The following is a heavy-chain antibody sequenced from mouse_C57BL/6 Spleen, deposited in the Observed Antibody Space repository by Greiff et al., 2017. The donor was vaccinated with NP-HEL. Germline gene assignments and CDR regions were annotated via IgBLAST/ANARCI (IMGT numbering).Heavy chain of an antibody. Sequence: EVQGVESGGGLVKPGGSLKLSCAASGFTFSSYAMSWVRQTPEKRLEWVATISDGGSYTYYPDNVKGRFTISRDNAKNNLYLQMSHLKSEDTAMYYCARKDDYEGYYFDYLGQGTTLTVSS. D-gene: IGHD2-4*01. CDR2: ISDGGSYT. CDR3: ARKDDYEGYYFDY. V-gene: IGHV5-4*01. J-gene: IGHJ2*01. CDR1: GFTFSSYA.